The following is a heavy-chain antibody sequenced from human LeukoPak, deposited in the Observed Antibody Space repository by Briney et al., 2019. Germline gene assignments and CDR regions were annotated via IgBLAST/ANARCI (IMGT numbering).Heavy chain of an antibody. CDR2: IYTSGST. J-gene: IGHJ3*02. CDR1: GGSISSGSYC. D-gene: IGHD2-21*01. CDR3: ARDIVVVRTFDI. V-gene: IGHV4-61*02. Sequence: PSQTLSLTCTVSGGSISSGSYCWSWIRQPAGKGLEWIGRIYTSGSTNYNPSLKSRVTISVDTSKNQFSLKLSSVTAADTAVYYGARDIVVVRTFDIWGQRTMVTVSS.